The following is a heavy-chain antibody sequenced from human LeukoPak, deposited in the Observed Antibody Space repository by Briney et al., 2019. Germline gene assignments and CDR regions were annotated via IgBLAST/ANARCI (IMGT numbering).Heavy chain of an antibody. CDR3: ARVVLSTDSSGFYLPEYFQH. J-gene: IGHJ1*01. CDR1: GYSISSGYH. D-gene: IGHD3-22*01. CDR2: IYHSGST. V-gene: IGHV4-38-2*02. Sequence: SETLSLTCTVSGYSISSGYHWGWIRQPPGKGLEWIGSIYHSGSTYYNPSLKSRVTISVDTSKNQFSLKLSSVTAADTAVYYCARVVLSTDSSGFYLPEYFQHWGQGTLVTVSS.